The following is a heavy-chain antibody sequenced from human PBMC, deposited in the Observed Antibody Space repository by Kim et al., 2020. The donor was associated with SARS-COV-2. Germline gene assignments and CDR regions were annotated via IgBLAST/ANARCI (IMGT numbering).Heavy chain of an antibody. V-gene: IGHV4-34*01. CDR3: ARLIQLWPPVDY. J-gene: IGHJ4*02. CDR1: GGSFSGYY. CDR2: INHSGST. D-gene: IGHD5-18*01. Sequence: SETLSLTCAVYGGSFSGYYWSWIRQPPGKGLEWIGEINHSGSTNYNPSLKSRVTISVDTSKNQFSLKLSSVTAADTAVYYCARLIQLWPPVDYWGQGTLVTVSS.